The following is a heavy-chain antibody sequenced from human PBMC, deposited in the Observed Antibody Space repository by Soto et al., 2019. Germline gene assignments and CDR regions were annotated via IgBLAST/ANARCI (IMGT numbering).Heavy chain of an antibody. CDR1: GYSFTSYW. V-gene: IGHV5-51*01. D-gene: IGHD2-2*01. J-gene: IGHJ5*02. Sequence: GESLKISCKGSGYSFTSYWIGWVRQMPGKGLEWMGIIYPGDSDTRYSPSFQGQVTISADKSISTAYLQWSSLKASDTAMYYCARSRGVVPAANNWFDPWGQGTLVTVSS. CDR3: ARSRGVVPAANNWFDP. CDR2: IYPGDSDT.